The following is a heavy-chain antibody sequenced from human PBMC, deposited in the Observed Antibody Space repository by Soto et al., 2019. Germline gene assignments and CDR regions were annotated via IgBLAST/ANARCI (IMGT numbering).Heavy chain of an antibody. CDR1: GFTFSDYY. J-gene: IGHJ2*01. CDR3: ARVIAAAGGRRYFDL. CDR2: INSSSTYT. D-gene: IGHD6-13*01. Sequence: ESGGGLVTLGGSLRLSCAASGFTFSDYYMSWIRQAPGKGLEWVSYINSSSTYTNYADSVKGRFTISRDNAKNSLYLQMNSLRAEDTAVYYCARVIAAAGGRRYFDLWGRGTLVTVSS. V-gene: IGHV3-11*05.